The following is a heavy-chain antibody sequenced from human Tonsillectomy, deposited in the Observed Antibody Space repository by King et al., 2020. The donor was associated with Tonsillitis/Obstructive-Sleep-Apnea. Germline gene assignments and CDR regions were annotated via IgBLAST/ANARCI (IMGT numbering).Heavy chain of an antibody. CDR2: INHSGST. CDR1: GGSISGHY. Sequence: VQLQQWGAGLLKPPETLSLSCGVYGGSISGHYWSWIRQPPGKGLEWIGEINHSGSTNYKPSLKSRVTISVDTPKNQLSLKLNSVTAADTAVYYCAGGDYGDSNYFDYWGQGTLVTVSS. V-gene: IGHV4-34*01. CDR3: AGGDYGDSNYFDY. J-gene: IGHJ4*02. D-gene: IGHD4-17*01.